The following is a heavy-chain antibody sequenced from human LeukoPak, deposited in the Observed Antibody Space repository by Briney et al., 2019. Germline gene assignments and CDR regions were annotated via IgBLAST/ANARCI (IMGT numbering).Heavy chain of an antibody. CDR2: ISYDGSNK. V-gene: IGHV3-30*03. CDR1: GNYW. CDR3: ARGAVVEYSGSYYELDY. D-gene: IGHD1-26*01. J-gene: IGHJ4*02. Sequence: GGSLRLSCAASGNYWMHWVRQAPGKGLEWVAVISYDGSNKYYADSVKGRFTISRDNSKNTLYLQMNSLRAEDTAVYYCARGAVVEYSGSYYELDYWGQGTLVTVSS.